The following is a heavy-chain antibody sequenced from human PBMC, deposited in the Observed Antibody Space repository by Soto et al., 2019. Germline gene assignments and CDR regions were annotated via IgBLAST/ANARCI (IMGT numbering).Heavy chain of an antibody. J-gene: IGHJ4*02. CDR3: AKVGYGDYVNFFDY. Sequence: QVQLVESGGGVVQPGRSLRLSCAASGFTFSSYGMHWVRQAPGKGLEWVAVISYDGNNKYYADSVKGRFTISRDNSKNTVYLQMNSLRAEDTAVYYCAKVGYGDYVNFFDYWGQGNLVTVSP. D-gene: IGHD4-17*01. CDR2: ISYDGNNK. CDR1: GFTFSSYG. V-gene: IGHV3-30*18.